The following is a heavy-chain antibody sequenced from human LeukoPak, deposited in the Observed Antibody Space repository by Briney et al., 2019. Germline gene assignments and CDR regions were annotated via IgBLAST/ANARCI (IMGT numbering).Heavy chain of an antibody. CDR1: GGSVNTTPYY. Sequence: KPSETLSLTCTVSGGSVNTTPYYWAWIRQPPGKGLEWIGNVYSTGATYYNASLRSRATISVDTSKSQFSLNLNSVTAADTAIYFCARLPTGYPNWFDSWGQGILVTVSS. CDR2: VYSTGAT. J-gene: IGHJ5*01. D-gene: IGHD3-9*01. V-gene: IGHV4-39*01. CDR3: ARLPTGYPNWFDS.